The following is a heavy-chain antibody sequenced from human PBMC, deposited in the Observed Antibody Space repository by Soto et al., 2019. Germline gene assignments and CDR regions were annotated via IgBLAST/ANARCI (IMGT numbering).Heavy chain of an antibody. CDR1: GFTFSGSS. D-gene: IGHD3-9*01. J-gene: IGHJ6*02. CDR2: IRSKPNNYAT. Sequence: GGSLRLSCAASGFTFSGSSVHWVRQASGKGLEWVGRIRSKPNNYATAYGASVKGGFTISRDDSKNTLYLQMNSLRAEDTAVYYCARDRNLFEYYYYAMDVWGQGTTVTVSS. V-gene: IGHV3-73*01. CDR3: ARDRNLFEYYYYAMDV.